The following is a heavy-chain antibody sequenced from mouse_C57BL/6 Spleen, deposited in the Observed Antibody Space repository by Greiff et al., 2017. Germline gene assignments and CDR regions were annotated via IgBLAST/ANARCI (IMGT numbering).Heavy chain of an antibody. CDR2: IDPSDSYT. V-gene: IGHV1-69*01. CDR1: GYTFTSYW. J-gene: IGHJ3*01. Sequence: QVQLQQPGAELVMPGASVKLSCKASGYTFTSYWMHWVKQRPGQGLEWIGEIDPSDSYTNYNQKFKGKSTLTVDKSSSTAYMQLSSLTSEDSAVSYCARDSNYTWFAYWGQGTLVTVSA. CDR3: ARDSNYTWFAY. D-gene: IGHD2-5*01.